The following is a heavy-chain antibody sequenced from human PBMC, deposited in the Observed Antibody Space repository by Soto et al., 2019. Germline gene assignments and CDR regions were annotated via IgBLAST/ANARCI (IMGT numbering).Heavy chain of an antibody. CDR2: INPNNGDT. D-gene: IGHD3-22*01. CDR1: GYTFTGYY. CDR3: ARITIYYDSSGPFDY. J-gene: IGHJ4*02. V-gene: IGHV1-2*02. Sequence: ASVKVSCKASGYTFTGYYIHWVRQAPGQGLEWMGWINPNNGDTNYAQKFQGRVTMIRDTSITTASMELSRLRSDDTAVYFCARITIYYDSSGPFDYWGQGTLVTVSS.